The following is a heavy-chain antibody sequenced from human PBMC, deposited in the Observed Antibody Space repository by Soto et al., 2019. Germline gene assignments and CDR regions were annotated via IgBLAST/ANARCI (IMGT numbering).Heavy chain of an antibody. CDR2: TYYRSKWYN. J-gene: IGHJ5*02. CDR1: GDSVSSNSAA. D-gene: IGHD5-12*01. Sequence: TLSLTCVISGDSVSSNSAAWNWIRQSPSRGLEWLGRTYYRSKWYNDYAVSVKSRITINPDTSKNQFSLQLNSVTPEDTAVYYCARENTDIVAPEGFDPWGQGTLVTVSS. V-gene: IGHV6-1*01. CDR3: ARENTDIVAPEGFDP.